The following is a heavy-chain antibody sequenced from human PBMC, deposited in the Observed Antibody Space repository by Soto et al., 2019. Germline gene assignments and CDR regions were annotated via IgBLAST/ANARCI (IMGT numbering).Heavy chain of an antibody. Sequence: QFQLVESGGGLVKPGGSLRLSCAASGTTLSDQYMSWIRQAPGKGLEWVSYISPTGQTIYYADSVEGRFTISWDNAKTSLFLQMNSLRAEDTAIYYCVSSAGRRWFEPWGQGTLVTVSS. CDR1: GTTLSDQY. CDR3: VSSAGRRWFEP. D-gene: IGHD1-1*01. V-gene: IGHV3-11*01. CDR2: ISPTGQTI. J-gene: IGHJ5*02.